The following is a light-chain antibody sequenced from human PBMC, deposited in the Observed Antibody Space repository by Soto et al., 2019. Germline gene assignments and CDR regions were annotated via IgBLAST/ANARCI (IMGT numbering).Light chain of an antibody. Sequence: EVVLTQSPATLSVSQGNRAPLSCRPSQGVSPNLAWYQQKPGQAPRLLIYGASTRATGVPARFSGSGSATEFTLSISSLQSEDVAVYYCQQYGDWPPETFGQGTKLEI. J-gene: IGKJ2*01. CDR3: QQYGDWPPET. V-gene: IGKV3-15*01. CDR1: QGVSPN. CDR2: GAS.